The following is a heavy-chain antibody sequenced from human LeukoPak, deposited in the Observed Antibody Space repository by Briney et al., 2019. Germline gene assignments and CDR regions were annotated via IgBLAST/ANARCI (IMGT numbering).Heavy chain of an antibody. CDR1: GGSISSGGYY. J-gene: IGHJ4*02. CDR3: ARGYFDWLLYFDY. D-gene: IGHD3-9*01. CDR2: IYYSGST. V-gene: IGHV4-31*03. Sequence: SETLSLTCTVSGGSISSGGYYWSWIRQHPGKGLEWIGYIYYSGSTYNNPSLKSRVTISVDTSKNQFSLKLSSVTAADTAVYYCARGYFDWLLYFDYWGQGTLVTVSS.